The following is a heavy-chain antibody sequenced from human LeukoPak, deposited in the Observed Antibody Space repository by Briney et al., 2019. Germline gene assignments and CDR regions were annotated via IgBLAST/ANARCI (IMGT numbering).Heavy chain of an antibody. Sequence: ASVKVSCKASGYTFTSYYMHWVRQAPGQGLEWMGIINPSGGSTSYAQKFQGRVTMTRDTSTSTVYMELSSLRSEDTAVYYCARSINSLEWELYYFDYWGQGTLVTVSS. J-gene: IGHJ4*02. V-gene: IGHV1-46*01. D-gene: IGHD3-3*01. CDR1: GYTFTSYY. CDR3: ARSINSLEWELYYFDY. CDR2: INPSGGST.